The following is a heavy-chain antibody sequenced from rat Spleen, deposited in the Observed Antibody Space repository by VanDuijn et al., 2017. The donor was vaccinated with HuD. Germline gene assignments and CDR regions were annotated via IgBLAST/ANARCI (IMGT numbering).Heavy chain of an antibody. CDR2: ISTSGSRT. CDR3: ARIGTTVATDFDY. CDR1: GFTFSNYY. Sequence: EVQLVESGGGLVQPGRSLKLSCAASGFTFSNYYMAWVRQAPKKGLEWVATISTSGSRTYYPDSVKGRFTISRDNAKSSLYLQMNSLKSEDTATYYCARIGTTVATDFDYWGQGVMVTVSS. V-gene: IGHV5-25*01. D-gene: IGHD1-8*01. J-gene: IGHJ2*01.